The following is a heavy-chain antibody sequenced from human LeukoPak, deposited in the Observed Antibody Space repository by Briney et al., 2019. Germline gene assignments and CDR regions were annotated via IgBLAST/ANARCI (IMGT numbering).Heavy chain of an antibody. V-gene: IGHV4-34*01. D-gene: IGHD5-18*01. CDR1: GGSFSGYY. J-gene: IGHJ4*02. CDR2: INHSGST. CDR3: ARAPTAMATFDY. Sequence: SETLSLTCAVYGGSFSGYYWSWIRQPPGKGLEWIGEINHSGSTNYNPSLKSRVTISVDTSKNQFSLKLSSVTAADTAVYYCARAPTAMATFDYWGQGTLVTVSS.